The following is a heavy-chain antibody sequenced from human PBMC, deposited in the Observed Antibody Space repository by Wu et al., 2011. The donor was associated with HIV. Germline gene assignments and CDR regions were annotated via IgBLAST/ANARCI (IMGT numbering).Heavy chain of an antibody. J-gene: IGHJ3*02. D-gene: IGHD7-27*01. Sequence: QVQLVQSGPEVKKPGASVKVSCKASGYTFTGYYMHWVRQAPGQGLEWMGWINPNSGGTNYAQKFQGRVTMTRDTSISTAYMELSRLRSDDTAVYYCASSTRDLRLTGDLFADAFDIWGQGTMVTVSS. V-gene: IGHV1-2*02. CDR2: INPNSGGT. CDR3: ASSTRDLRLTGDLFADAFDI. CDR1: GYTFTGYY.